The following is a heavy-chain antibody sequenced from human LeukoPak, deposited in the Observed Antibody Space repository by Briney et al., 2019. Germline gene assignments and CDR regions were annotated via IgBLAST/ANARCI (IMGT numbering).Heavy chain of an antibody. Sequence: PGGSLRLSCAASGFTFSSHAMSWVRQAPGKGLEWVSTISVSGGSTYYADSVKGRFTISRDNSKNTLYLQMNSLRVEDTAVYYCAKSRVAVAAPRNWFDPWGQGTLVTVSS. D-gene: IGHD6-19*01. J-gene: IGHJ5*02. CDR3: AKSRVAVAAPRNWFDP. CDR1: GFTFSSHA. CDR2: ISVSGGST. V-gene: IGHV3-23*01.